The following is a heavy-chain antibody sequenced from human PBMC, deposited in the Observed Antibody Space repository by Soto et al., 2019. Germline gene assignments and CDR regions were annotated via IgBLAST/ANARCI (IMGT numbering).Heavy chain of an antibody. J-gene: IGHJ6*02. D-gene: IGHD1-1*01. CDR2: ISAYNGNT. Sequence: GASVKVSCKASCYTFPSYGISWVRQAPGQGLEWMGWISAYNGNTNYAQKLQGRVTMTTDTSTSTAYMELRSLRSDDTAVYYCARASRKVSLERVGMDVWGQGTTVTVSS. CDR1: CYTFPSYG. V-gene: IGHV1-18*01. CDR3: ARASRKVSLERVGMDV.